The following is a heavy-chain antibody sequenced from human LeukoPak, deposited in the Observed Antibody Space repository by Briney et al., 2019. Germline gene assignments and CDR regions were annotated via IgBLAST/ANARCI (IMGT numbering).Heavy chain of an antibody. J-gene: IGHJ4*02. Sequence: GGSLRLSCAASGFTLSSYSINWVRQAPGEGLEWVSYISINSTIYQAKSVKGRFTVARDNAKNSLYLQMNSLRAEDTAVYYCSTAKFDSWGQGTLVTVSS. CDR3: STAKFDS. V-gene: IGHV3-48*01. CDR1: GFTLSSYS. CDR2: ISINSTI.